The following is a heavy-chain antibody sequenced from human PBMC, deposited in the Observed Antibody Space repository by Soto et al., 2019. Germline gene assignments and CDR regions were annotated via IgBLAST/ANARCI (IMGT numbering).Heavy chain of an antibody. J-gene: IGHJ4*02. V-gene: IGHV4-34*01. CDR2: INHSGST. Sequence: PSETLSLTCAVYGGSFSGYYWSWIRQPPGKGLEWIGEINHSGSTNYNPSLKSRVTISVDTSKNQFSLKLSSVTAAVTAVYYCARVSLIDSSGYPYYFDYWGQGTLVTSPQ. D-gene: IGHD3-22*01. CDR3: ARVSLIDSSGYPYYFDY. CDR1: GGSFSGYY.